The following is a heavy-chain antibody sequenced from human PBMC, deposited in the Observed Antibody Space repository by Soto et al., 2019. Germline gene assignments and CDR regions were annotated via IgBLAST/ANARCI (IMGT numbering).Heavy chain of an antibody. J-gene: IGHJ6*03. CDR3: ARVPEWYYYYMDV. D-gene: IGHD3-3*01. Sequence: PGGSLRLSCAASGFTFSDYYMSWIRQAPGKGLEWVSYISSSGSTIYYADSVKGRFTISRDNAKNSLYLQMNSLRAEDTAVYYCARVPEWYYYYMDVWGKGTTVTVSS. CDR1: GFTFSDYY. CDR2: ISSSGSTI. V-gene: IGHV3-11*01.